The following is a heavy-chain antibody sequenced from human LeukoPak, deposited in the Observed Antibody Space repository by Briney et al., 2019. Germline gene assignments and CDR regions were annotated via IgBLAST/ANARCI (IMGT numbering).Heavy chain of an antibody. D-gene: IGHD2-15*01. CDR3: VTDPLGYCSYGSCAENY. V-gene: IGHV3-11*03. CDR1: GFTFSDYY. J-gene: IGHJ4*02. Sequence: KPGGSLRLSCVASGFTFSDYYMSWIRQAPGKGLEWVSYISSCGSYSGYADSVKGRFSISRDNAKNSLYLQMMSLRAEDTAIYYCVTDPLGYCSYGSCAENYWGQGKLVTVSS. CDR2: ISSCGSYS.